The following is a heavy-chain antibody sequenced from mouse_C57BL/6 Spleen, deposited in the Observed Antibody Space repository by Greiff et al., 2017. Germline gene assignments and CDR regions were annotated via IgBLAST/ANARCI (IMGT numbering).Heavy chain of an antibody. V-gene: IGHV1-82*01. CDR2: IYPGDGDT. Sequence: QVQLQQSGPELVKPGASVKISCKASGYAFSSSWMNWVKQRPGKGLEWIGRIYPGDGDTNYNGKFKGKATLTADKSSSTAYMQLSSLTSEDSAVYFCARSFYDYWYFDGWGTGTTVTVAS. J-gene: IGHJ1*03. D-gene: IGHD2-12*01. CDR3: ARSFYDYWYFDG. CDR1: GYAFSSSW.